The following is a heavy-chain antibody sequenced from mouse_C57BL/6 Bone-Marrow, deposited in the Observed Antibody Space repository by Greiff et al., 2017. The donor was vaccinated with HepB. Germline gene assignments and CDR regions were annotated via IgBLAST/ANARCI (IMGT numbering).Heavy chain of an antibody. Sequence: VQLQQPGTELVKPGASVKLSCKASGYTFTSYWMHWVKQRPGQGLEWIGNINPSNGGTNYNEKFKSKATLTVDKSSSTAYMQLSSLTSEDSAVYYCARESFITTVVPHFDYWGQGTTLTVSS. CDR2: INPSNGGT. CDR1: GYTFTSYW. CDR3: ARESFITTVVPHFDY. J-gene: IGHJ2*01. D-gene: IGHD1-1*01. V-gene: IGHV1-53*01.